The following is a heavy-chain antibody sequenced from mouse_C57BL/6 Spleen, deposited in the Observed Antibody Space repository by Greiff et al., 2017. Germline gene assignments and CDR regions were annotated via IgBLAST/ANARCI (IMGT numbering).Heavy chain of an antibody. V-gene: IGHV1-82*01. J-gene: IGHJ3*01. Sequence: VQRVESGPELVKPGASVKISCKASGYAFSSSWMNWVKQRPGKGLEWIGRIYPGDGDTNYNGKFKGKATLTADKSSSTAYMQLSSLTSEDSAVYFCAREIYDGYFNWGQGTLVTVSA. D-gene: IGHD2-3*01. CDR2: IYPGDGDT. CDR3: AREIYDGYFN. CDR1: GYAFSSSW.